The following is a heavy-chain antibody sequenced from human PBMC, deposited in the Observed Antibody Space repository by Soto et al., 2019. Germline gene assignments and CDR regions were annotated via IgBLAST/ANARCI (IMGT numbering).Heavy chain of an antibody. CDR1: GGKCGDYW. J-gene: IGHJ4*02. Sequence: GGPQRLPCGAAGGKCGDYWVHWVRQAPGKGLEWVSRMNSDGSSTNYADCVKGRFTVSRDNAKNTLYLQMNSLRAEDTAVYYCATAEFDYWGPGTLVTVSS. CDR3: ATAEFDY. CDR2: MNSDGSST. V-gene: IGHV3-74*01.